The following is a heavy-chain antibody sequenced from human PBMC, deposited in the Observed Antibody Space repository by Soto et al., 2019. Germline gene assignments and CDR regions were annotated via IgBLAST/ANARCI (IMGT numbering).Heavy chain of an antibody. D-gene: IGHD5-12*01. CDR3: ARVHLNRDGYNYPYFDL. CDR2: IYYSGST. V-gene: IGHV4-59*01. Sequence: SETLSLTCTVSGGSISSYYWSWIRQPPGKGLEWIGYIYYSGSTNYNPSLKSRVTISVDTSKNQFSLKLSSVTAADTAVYYCARVHLNRDGYNYPYFDLWGRGTLVTVSS. CDR1: GGSISSYY. J-gene: IGHJ2*01.